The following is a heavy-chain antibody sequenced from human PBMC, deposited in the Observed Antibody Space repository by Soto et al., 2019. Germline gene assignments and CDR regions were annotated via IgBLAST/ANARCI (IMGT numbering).Heavy chain of an antibody. V-gene: IGHV3-48*03. CDR3: ARSGGDYRPFDS. CDR1: GFSFSDSE. D-gene: IGHD2-21*01. J-gene: IGHJ4*02. Sequence: QSGGSLRLSCAASGFSFSDSEMNWIRQAPGKGLEWVSHMTGSGSAIYYADSVKGRFTTSRDNANNLLYLQLNSLRAEDTALYYCARSGGDYRPFDSWGQGTLVTVSS. CDR2: MTGSGSAI.